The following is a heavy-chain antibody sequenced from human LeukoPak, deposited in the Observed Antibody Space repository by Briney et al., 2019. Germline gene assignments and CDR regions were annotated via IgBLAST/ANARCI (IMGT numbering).Heavy chain of an antibody. J-gene: IGHJ4*02. D-gene: IGHD6-13*01. CDR1: GFTFSSYA. V-gene: IGHV3-23*01. CDR2: ISGNGGST. Sequence: GGPLRLSCAASGFTFSSYAMSWVRQAPGKGLEWVSAISGNGGSTYYADSEKGRFTISRDNSKNTLYLQMNSLRAEDTAVYYCAKTLGRQQLVRYYFDYWGQGTLVTVSS. CDR3: AKTLGRQQLVRYYFDY.